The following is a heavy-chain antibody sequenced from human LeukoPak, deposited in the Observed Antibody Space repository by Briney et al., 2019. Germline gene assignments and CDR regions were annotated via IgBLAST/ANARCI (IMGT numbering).Heavy chain of an antibody. CDR1: GFTVSSNY. CDR2: IYSGGST. D-gene: IGHD5-24*01. J-gene: IGHJ4*02. CDR3: ARDLEMATSA. V-gene: IGHV3-53*01. Sequence: HPGGSLRLSCAASGFTVSSNYMSWVRQAPGKGLEWASVIYSGGSTYYADSVKGRFTISRDNSKNTLYLQMNSLRAEDTAVYYCARDLEMATSAGGQGTLVTVSS.